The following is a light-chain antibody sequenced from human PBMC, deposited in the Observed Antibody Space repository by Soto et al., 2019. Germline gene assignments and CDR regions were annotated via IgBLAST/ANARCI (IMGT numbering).Light chain of an antibody. CDR3: QQRSNWPT. Sequence: EVVMTQSPATLSLSPGERATLSCRASQSVGGSSLAWYQQRPGQAPSLLIYHTSNRATGIPARFSGSGSGTDFTLTISSLEPEDFAVYYCQQRSNWPTFGQGTRLEIK. CDR2: HTS. CDR1: QSVGGSS. V-gene: IGKV3-11*01. J-gene: IGKJ5*01.